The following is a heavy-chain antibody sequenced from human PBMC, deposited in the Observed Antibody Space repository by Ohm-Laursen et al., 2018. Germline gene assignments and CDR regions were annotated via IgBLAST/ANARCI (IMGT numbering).Heavy chain of an antibody. D-gene: IGHD3-16*02. V-gene: IGHV3-23*01. J-gene: IGHJ3*02. Sequence: SLRLSCTASGFTLSSYGMHWVRQAPGKGLEWVSAISGSGGSTYYADSVKGRFTISRDNSKNTLYLQMNSLRAEDTAVYYCAKTFGGVIDDAFDIWGQGTMVTVSS. CDR1: GFTLSSYG. CDR3: AKTFGGVIDDAFDI. CDR2: ISGSGGST.